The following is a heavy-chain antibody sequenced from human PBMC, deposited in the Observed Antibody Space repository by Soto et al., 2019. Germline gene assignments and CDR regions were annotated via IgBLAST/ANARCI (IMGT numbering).Heavy chain of an antibody. CDR2: IYHSGTT. J-gene: IGHJ3*02. CDR3: ARGDVADAFDI. D-gene: IGHD3-16*01. Sequence: QLQLQESGSGLVKPSQTLSLTCAVSGGSLSSGLYSWSWIRQSPGKGLEWIGYIYHSGTTYYNPSLKSRVIMSVDMSKNQFSLRLNSVNAADTAVYYCARGDVADAFDIWGQGTMVTVSA. CDR1: GGSLSSGLYS. V-gene: IGHV4-30-2*06.